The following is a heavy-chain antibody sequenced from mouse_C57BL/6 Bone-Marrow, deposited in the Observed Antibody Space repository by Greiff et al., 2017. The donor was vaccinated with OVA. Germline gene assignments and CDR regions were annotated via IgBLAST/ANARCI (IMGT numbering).Heavy chain of an antibody. CDR2: ISSGSSTI. V-gene: IGHV5-17*01. Sequence: ESGGGLVKPGGSLKLSCAASGFTFSDYGMHWVRQAPEKGLEWVAYISSGSSTIYYADTVKGRFTISRDNAKNTLFLQMTSLRSEDTAMYYCATGDYYGSSYDYAMDYWGQGTSVTVSS. J-gene: IGHJ4*01. D-gene: IGHD1-1*01. CDR3: ATGDYYGSSYDYAMDY. CDR1: GFTFSDYG.